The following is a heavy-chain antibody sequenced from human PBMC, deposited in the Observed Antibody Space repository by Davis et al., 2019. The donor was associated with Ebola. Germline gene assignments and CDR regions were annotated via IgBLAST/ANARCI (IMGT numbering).Heavy chain of an antibody. D-gene: IGHD2-2*01. CDR2: ITDIGDAT. Sequence: GSLRLSCAASGFPFSSHKMTWVRQAPGKGLEFVSAITDIGDATSYAISVKGRFTISRDNSKNTLYLQMNSLRADDTAVYYCAREGVQLLYVDYWGQGTQVTVSS. V-gene: IGHV3-23*01. J-gene: IGHJ4*02. CDR3: AREGVQLLYVDY. CDR1: GFPFSSHK.